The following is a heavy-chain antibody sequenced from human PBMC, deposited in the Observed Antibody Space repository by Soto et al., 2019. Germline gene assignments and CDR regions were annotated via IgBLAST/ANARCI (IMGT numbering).Heavy chain of an antibody. CDR3: AKDRFGIVGPVDY. J-gene: IGHJ4*02. CDR1: GLIFSDYA. CDR2: ISGSGGDT. D-gene: IGHD1-26*01. V-gene: IGHV3-23*01. Sequence: EVQLLESGGNLVQPGGSLRLSCAASGLIFSDYAMSWVRQAPGKGLECVACISGSGGDTFYADSVKGRFTISRDNSKNARSLHRNSLRVDDTAVYFCAKDRFGIVGPVDYWGQGTLVTVSS.